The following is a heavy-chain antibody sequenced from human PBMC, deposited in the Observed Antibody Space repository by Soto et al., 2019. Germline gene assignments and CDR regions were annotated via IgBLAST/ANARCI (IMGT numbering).Heavy chain of an antibody. CDR3: ASLTTIITGAFDD. CDR1: GASIGSGSYY. J-gene: IGHJ4*02. D-gene: IGHD7-27*01. Sequence: SETLSLTCTVSGASIGSGSYYWSWIRQYPGEGLVWIGHIYDSGRTYYNPSLESRVSISIDTSKNEFSLTLTSVTAADTAVYYCASLTTIITGAFDDWGLGTVVTVSS. CDR2: IYDSGRT. V-gene: IGHV4-31*03.